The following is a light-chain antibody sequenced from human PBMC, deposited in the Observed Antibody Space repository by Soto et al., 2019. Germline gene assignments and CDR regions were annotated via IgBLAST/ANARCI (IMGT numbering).Light chain of an antibody. CDR3: SSYTTSTTLGV. J-gene: IGLJ1*01. V-gene: IGLV2-14*01. Sequence: QSALTQPASVSGSPGQSITISCTGTSSDVGTYNHVSWYQQHPGKAPKLMIYDVSNRPSGVSNRFSGSKSGNTASLTISGLRAEDEADYYCSSYTTSTTLGVFGTGTKVTVL. CDR2: DVS. CDR1: SSDVGTYNH.